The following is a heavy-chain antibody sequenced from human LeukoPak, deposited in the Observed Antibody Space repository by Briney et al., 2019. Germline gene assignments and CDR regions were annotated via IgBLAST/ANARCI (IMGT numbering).Heavy chain of an antibody. CDR2: IYYSGST. CDR1: GGSISRGGYY. Sequence: PSETLSLTCTVSGGSISRGGYYWSWIRQPPGKGLEWIGYIYYSGSTYYNPSLKSRVTISVDTSKNQFSLKLSSVTAADTAVYYCATAQETTVTGYYFDYWGQGTLVTVSS. V-gene: IGHV4-31*03. CDR3: ATAQETTVTGYYFDY. D-gene: IGHD4-17*01. J-gene: IGHJ4*02.